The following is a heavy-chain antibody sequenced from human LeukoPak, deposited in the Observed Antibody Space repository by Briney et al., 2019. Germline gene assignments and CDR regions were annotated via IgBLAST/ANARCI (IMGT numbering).Heavy chain of an antibody. J-gene: IGHJ3*02. Sequence: GGSLRLSCAASGFTFSSYWMSWVRQAPGKGLEWVANIKQDGSEIHYVDSVKGRFTISRDNAKNSLFLQLNSLRAEDTAVYYCARLGGVSPLRFGVVRGDDGAFDIWGQGTMVTVSS. CDR3: ARLGGVSPLRFGVVRGDDGAFDI. CDR2: IKQDGSEI. D-gene: IGHD3-3*01. CDR1: GFTFSSYW. V-gene: IGHV3-7*01.